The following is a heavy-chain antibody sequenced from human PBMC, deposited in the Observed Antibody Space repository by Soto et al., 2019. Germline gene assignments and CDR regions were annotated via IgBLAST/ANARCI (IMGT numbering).Heavy chain of an antibody. CDR3: ARGVEGIAARTNYYYYYMDA. D-gene: IGHD6-6*01. V-gene: IGHV6-1*01. CDR2: TYYRSKWYN. Sequence: PSQTLSLTCAISGDSVSSNSAAWNWIRQSPSRGLEWLGRTYYRSKWYNDYAVSVKSRITINPDTSKNQFSLQLNSVTPEDTAVYYCARGVEGIAARTNYYYYYMDAWGKGTTVTVSS. CDR1: GDSVSSNSAA. J-gene: IGHJ6*03.